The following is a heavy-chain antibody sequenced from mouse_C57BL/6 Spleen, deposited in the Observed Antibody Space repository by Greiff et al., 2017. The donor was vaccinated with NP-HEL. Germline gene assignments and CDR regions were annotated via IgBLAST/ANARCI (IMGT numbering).Heavy chain of an antibody. V-gene: IGHV1-26*01. D-gene: IGHD1-1*01. Sequence: VQLQQSGPELVKPGASVKISCKASGYTFTDYYMNWVKQSHGKSLEWIGDINPNNGGTSYNQKFKGKATLTVDKSSSTAYMELRSLTSEDSAVYYCARDTTVGYWGQGTSVTVSS. CDR2: INPNNGGT. J-gene: IGHJ4*01. CDR1: GYTFTDYY. CDR3: ARDTTVGY.